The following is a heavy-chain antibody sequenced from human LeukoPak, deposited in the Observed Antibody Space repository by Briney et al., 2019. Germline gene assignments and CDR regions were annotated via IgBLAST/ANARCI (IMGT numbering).Heavy chain of an antibody. CDR2: INPKNAGT. J-gene: IGHJ4*02. CDR3: ARTLYIGAVPGGFDY. D-gene: IGHD6-13*01. CDR1: GYTFTGHY. Sequence: GASVKVSCTASGYTFTGHYMHWVRQAPGQGLEWMGWINPKNAGTNFAQRFQGRVTMTRDTSISTVYMELSRLRSDDTALYYCARTLYIGAVPGGFDYWGQGTLVTVSS. V-gene: IGHV1-2*02.